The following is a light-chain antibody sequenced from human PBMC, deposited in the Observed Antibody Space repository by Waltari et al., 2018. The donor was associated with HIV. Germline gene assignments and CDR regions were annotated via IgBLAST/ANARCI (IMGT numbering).Light chain of an antibody. Sequence: SYVLTQPPSVSVAPGQTARITCGGNTIGRKSVHWYQQKPGQAPVLVVYDDSDRPSGIPEQFSGSNSGNTATLTISRVEAGDEADYYCQVWDSSSDHHYVFGTGTKVTVL. J-gene: IGLJ1*01. CDR2: DDS. CDR3: QVWDSSSDHHYV. V-gene: IGLV3-21*02. CDR1: TIGRKS.